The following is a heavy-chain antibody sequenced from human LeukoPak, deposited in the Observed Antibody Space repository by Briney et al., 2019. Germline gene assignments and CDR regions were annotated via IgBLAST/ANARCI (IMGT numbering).Heavy chain of an antibody. D-gene: IGHD5-18*01. Sequence: PGGSLRLSCAASGFTFSSYAMHWVRQAPGKGLEWVAVISYDGSNKYYADSVKGRFTISRDNSKNTLYLQMSSLRAEDTAVYYCARGQLWSPSHFDYWGQGTLVTVSS. CDR3: ARGQLWSPSHFDY. V-gene: IGHV3-30-3*01. CDR1: GFTFSSYA. J-gene: IGHJ4*02. CDR2: ISYDGSNK.